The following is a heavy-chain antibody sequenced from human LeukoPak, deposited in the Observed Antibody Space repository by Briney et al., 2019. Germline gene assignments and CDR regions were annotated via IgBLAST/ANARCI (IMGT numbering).Heavy chain of an antibody. CDR3: AKGGSGSYYITDLDY. CDR2: ISWNSGSI. CDR1: GFTFDDYA. J-gene: IGHJ4*02. V-gene: IGHV3-9*03. D-gene: IGHD3-10*01. Sequence: PGRSLRLSCAASGFTFDDYAMHWVRQAPGKGLEWVSGISWNSGSIGYADSVKGRFTISRDNAKNSLYLQMNSLRAEDMALYYCAKGGSGSYYITDLDYWGQGTLVTVSS.